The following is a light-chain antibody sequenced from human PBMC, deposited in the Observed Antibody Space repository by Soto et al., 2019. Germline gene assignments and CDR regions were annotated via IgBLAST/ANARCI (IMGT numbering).Light chain of an antibody. V-gene: IGKV3-20*01. Sequence: EMVLTQSPGTLSLSPGERATLSCRARQSVSSSYLAWYQQKPGQAPRLLIYGASSRATGITDRFSGSGSGTDFTLTISRLESEDFAVYYCLHYGGSPPFTFGPGTKVDIK. CDR3: LHYGGSPPFT. CDR2: GAS. J-gene: IGKJ3*01. CDR1: QSVSSSY.